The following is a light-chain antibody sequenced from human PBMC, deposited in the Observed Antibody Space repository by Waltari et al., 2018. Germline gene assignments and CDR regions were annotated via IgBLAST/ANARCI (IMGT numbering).Light chain of an antibody. J-gene: IGLJ2*01. CDR2: KDS. CDR3: QSADSSGTHRKL. V-gene: IGLV3-25*03. Sequence: SYELTQPLSVSVSPGQTASITCSGDVLPNEYAYWYQQKPGQAPVLVIFKDSERPSGIPERFSGSSSGTTVTLTISGVRAEDEADYYCQSADSSGTHRKLFGGGTKLTVL. CDR1: VLPNEY.